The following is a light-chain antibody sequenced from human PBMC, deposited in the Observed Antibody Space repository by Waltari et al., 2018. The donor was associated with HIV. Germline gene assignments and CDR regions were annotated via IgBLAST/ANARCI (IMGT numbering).Light chain of an antibody. CDR2: DNN. CDR3: GTWDSSLSAVL. J-gene: IGLJ2*01. V-gene: IGLV1-51*01. CDR1: NSNIGNNY. Sequence: QSVLTQPPSVSAAPGQKVTISCSGSNSNIGNNYVSWYQQLPGTAPKLLIYDNNNRPSWIPDRFPGSKSGTSATLGITGLQTGDEADDYCGTWDSSLSAVLCGGGTQLTVL.